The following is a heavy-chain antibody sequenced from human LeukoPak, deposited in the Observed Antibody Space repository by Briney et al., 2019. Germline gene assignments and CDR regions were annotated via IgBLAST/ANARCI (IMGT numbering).Heavy chain of an antibody. CDR3: ARDGDCSSDSCYFDY. V-gene: IGHV4-4*07. CDR1: GGSISSYY. Sequence: SETLSLTCTVSGGSISSYYWSWIRQPAGKGLEWIGRIYTSGSTNYNPSLKSRVTMSVDTSKNQFSLKLSSVTAADTAVYYCARDGDCSSDSCYFDYWGQGILVTVSS. J-gene: IGHJ4*02. CDR2: IYTSGST. D-gene: IGHD2-2*01.